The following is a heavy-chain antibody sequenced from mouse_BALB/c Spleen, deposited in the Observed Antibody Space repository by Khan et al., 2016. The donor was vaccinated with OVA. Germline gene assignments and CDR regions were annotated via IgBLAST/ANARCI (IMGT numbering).Heavy chain of an antibody. V-gene: IGHV1-7*01. CDR1: GYTFINYW. D-gene: IGHD1-1*01. Sequence: QVQLQQSGAELAQPGASVKMSCKASGYTFINYWILWVKQRPGQGLEWIGYINPNTGYTAYTQNFKDKATLSADKSSSTAYLQLRSLTSEDSAVYYCARRGLRGNFDYWGQGTTLTVSS. CDR3: ARRGLRGNFDY. J-gene: IGHJ2*01. CDR2: INPNTGYT.